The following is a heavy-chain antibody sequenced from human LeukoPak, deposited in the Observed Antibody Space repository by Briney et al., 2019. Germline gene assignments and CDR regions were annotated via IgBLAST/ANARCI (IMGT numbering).Heavy chain of an antibody. Sequence: GGSLRLSCVASGFTFSSYWMHWVRQDPRKGLVWVSRISGDGRNINYADSVRGRFTISRDNAKNTLYLQMNTLRVEDTAVYYCAKEKSPWIDEPSLFDYWGQGTLVTVSS. CDR3: AKEKSPWIDEPSLFDY. CDR2: ISGDGRNI. D-gene: IGHD2-2*03. CDR1: GFTFSSYW. J-gene: IGHJ4*02. V-gene: IGHV3-74*01.